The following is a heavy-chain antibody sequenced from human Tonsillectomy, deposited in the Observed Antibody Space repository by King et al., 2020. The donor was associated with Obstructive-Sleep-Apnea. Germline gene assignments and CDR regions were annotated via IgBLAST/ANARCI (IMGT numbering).Heavy chain of an antibody. Sequence: VQLVESGGGLVQPGGSLRLSCAASGFTVSSNFMSWVRQAPGKGLEWGSVIYSAGSTYYADSVKGRFTISRDNSKNTLYLQMNSLRAEDTSVYYCATSGDFTPFDYWGQGTLVTVSS. V-gene: IGHV3-66*01. J-gene: IGHJ4*02. CDR3: ATSGDFTPFDY. CDR1: GFTVSSNF. CDR2: IYSAGST. D-gene: IGHD3-3*01.